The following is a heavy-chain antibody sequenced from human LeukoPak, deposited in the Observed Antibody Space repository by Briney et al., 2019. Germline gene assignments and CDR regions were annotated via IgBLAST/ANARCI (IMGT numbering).Heavy chain of an antibody. J-gene: IGHJ4*02. CDR1: GFTFSSYE. CDR2: ISSSGSTI. CDR3: ARVAKYYYGSETYYFFEH. V-gene: IGHV3-48*03. D-gene: IGHD3-10*01. Sequence: GGSLRLSCAASGFTFSSYEMNWVRQAPGKGLEWVSYISSSGSTIYYADSVKGRFTISRDNAKNSLYLQMNSLRVEDTAVYYCARVAKYYYGSETYYFFEHWGQGTPVTASS.